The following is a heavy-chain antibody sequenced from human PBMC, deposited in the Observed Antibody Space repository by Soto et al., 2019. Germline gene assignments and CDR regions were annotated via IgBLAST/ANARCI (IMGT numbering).Heavy chain of an antibody. J-gene: IGHJ3*01. V-gene: IGHV2-5*02. D-gene: IGHD2-2*01. CDR2: IYWDDDQ. CDR3: AHAYGGTSWPNDAFDV. CDR1: GFSLSADGVG. Sequence: QITLKESGPTLVKPTQTLTLTCTFSGFSLSADGVGVGWIRQPPGKALEWLALIYWDDDQRYSPSLKTRLTITKDTSKNQVVLTMTNMDPVDTATYYCAHAYGGTSWPNDAFDVWGQGTVVTV.